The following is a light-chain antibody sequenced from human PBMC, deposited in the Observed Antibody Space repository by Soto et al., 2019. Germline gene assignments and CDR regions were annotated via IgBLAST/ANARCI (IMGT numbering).Light chain of an antibody. Sequence: QSVLTQSPSASAALGASVKLTCTLNSGHTSYDVAWHQHQPGKGPRYLMRLNSDGSHTKGDGIPDRFSGSSSGAERYLTISSLQSEDEADYYCQTWGTGTVVFGGGTKLTVL. J-gene: IGLJ2*01. CDR3: QTWGTGTVV. CDR1: SGHTSYD. V-gene: IGLV4-69*01. CDR2: LNSDGSH.